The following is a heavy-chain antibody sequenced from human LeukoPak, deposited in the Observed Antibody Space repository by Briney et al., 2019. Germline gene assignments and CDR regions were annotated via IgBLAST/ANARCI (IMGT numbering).Heavy chain of an antibody. V-gene: IGHV3-23*01. CDR2: ISGSGGST. CDR3: ARRAGAYSHPYDY. J-gene: IGHJ4*02. CDR1: GFTFSSYG. D-gene: IGHD4/OR15-4a*01. Sequence: GGTLRLSCAASGFTFSSYGMSWVRQAPGKGLEWVSAISGSGGSTYYADSVKGRFTISRDNSKNRLYLQMNSLRAEDKAVYYCARRAGAYSHPYDYWGQGTLVNVSS.